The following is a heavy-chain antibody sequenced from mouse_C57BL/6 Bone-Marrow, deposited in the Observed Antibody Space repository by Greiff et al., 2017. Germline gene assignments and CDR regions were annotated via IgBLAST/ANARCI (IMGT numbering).Heavy chain of an antibody. V-gene: IGHV1-9*01. CDR2: ILPGGGST. J-gene: IGHJ4*01. CDR1: GYTFTGYW. CDR3: AREGLPYAMDY. D-gene: IGHD3-1*01. Sequence: VQLQESGAELMKPGASVKLSCKATGYTFTGYWIEWVKQRPGHGLEWIGEILPGGGSTNYNEKFKGKATFTADTSSNTAYMQLSSLTTEDSAIYYCAREGLPYAMDYWGQGTSVTVSS.